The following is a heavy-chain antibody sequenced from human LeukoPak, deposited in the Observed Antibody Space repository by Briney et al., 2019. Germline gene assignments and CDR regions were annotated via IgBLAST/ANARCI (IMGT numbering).Heavy chain of an antibody. Sequence: ASVKVSCKASGYTFTGYYMHWVRQAPGQGLEWMGRINPNSGGTNYAQKFQGRVTMTRDTSISTACMELSRLRSDDTAVYYCARDARDSSSSYTNFDYWGQGTLVTVSS. CDR2: INPNSGGT. CDR1: GYTFTGYY. CDR3: ARDARDSSSSYTNFDY. J-gene: IGHJ4*02. D-gene: IGHD6-6*01. V-gene: IGHV1-2*06.